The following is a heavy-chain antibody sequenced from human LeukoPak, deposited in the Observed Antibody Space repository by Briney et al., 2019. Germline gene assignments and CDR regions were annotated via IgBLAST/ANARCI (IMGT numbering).Heavy chain of an antibody. J-gene: IGHJ4*02. CDR1: GFTVSNYA. V-gene: IGHV3-23*01. CDR3: AKDRSYSYGGIDY. Sequence: GSLRLSCAASGFTVSNYAMNWVRQAPGKGLERVSAISGSSDSTYYVDSVKGRFTISRDNPKNTLYLQMNSLRAEDTAVYYCAKDRSYSYGGIDYWGQGTLVTVSS. CDR2: ISGSSDST. D-gene: IGHD5-18*01.